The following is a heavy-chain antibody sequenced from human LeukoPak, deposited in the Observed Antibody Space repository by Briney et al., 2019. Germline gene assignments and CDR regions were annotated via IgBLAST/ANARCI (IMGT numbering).Heavy chain of an antibody. CDR2: IRGSGDSS. V-gene: IGHV3-23*01. CDR3: AKKMTITGWLYYFDY. CDR1: GFTFSSYA. D-gene: IGHD5-24*01. J-gene: IGHJ4*02. Sequence: GSSLRLSCAVSGFTFSSYAMSWVRQAPGRGLEWVSAIRGSGDSSYYADSVKGRFTVSRDNSKNTLYLQMNSLRAEDTAVYYCAKKMTITGWLYYFDYWGQGTLVTVSS.